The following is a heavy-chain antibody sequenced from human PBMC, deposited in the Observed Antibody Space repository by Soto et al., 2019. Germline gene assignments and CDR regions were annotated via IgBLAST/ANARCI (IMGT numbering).Heavy chain of an antibody. V-gene: IGHV6-1*01. D-gene: IGHD1-26*01. Sequence: SQTLSLTCAISGDSVSSKSAAWNCIIQSPSRGLEWLGRTYYRSKWSTDYAVSVKSRITINPDTSKNQFSLQLNSVTPEDTAVYYCTRALSGSYDSWGQGTLVTVSS. CDR3: TRALSGSYDS. CDR1: GDSVSSKSAA. CDR2: TYYRSKWST. J-gene: IGHJ5*01.